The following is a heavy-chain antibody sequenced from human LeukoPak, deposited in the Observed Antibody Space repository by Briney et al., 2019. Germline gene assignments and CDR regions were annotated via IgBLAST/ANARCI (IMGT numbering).Heavy chain of an antibody. Sequence: ASVKASCKASGYTFTGYCMHWVRQAPGQGLEWMGRINPNSGGTNYAQKFQGRVTMTRDTSISTAYMELSRLRSDDTAVYYCARIAVDTAMVTDYWGQGTLVTVSS. CDR3: ARIAVDTAMVTDY. V-gene: IGHV1-2*06. CDR1: GYTFTGYC. D-gene: IGHD5-18*01. CDR2: INPNSGGT. J-gene: IGHJ4*02.